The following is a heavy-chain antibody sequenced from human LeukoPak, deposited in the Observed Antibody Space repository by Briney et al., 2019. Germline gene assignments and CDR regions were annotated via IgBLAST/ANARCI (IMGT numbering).Heavy chain of an antibody. D-gene: IGHD3-10*01. V-gene: IGHV3-30*03. CDR3: ARPPGDGEDY. J-gene: IGHJ4*02. Sequence: GGSLRLSCAASGFTFSSYGVHWVRQAPGKGLEWVAVISYDGSNKYYADSVKGRFTISRDNSKNTLYLQMNSLRAEDTAVYYCARPPGDGEDYWGQGTLVTVSS. CDR1: GFTFSSYG. CDR2: ISYDGSNK.